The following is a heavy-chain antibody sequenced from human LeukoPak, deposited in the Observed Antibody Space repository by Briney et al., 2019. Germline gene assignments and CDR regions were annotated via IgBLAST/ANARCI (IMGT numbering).Heavy chain of an antibody. Sequence: SETLSLTCTVSGGSISSYYWSWIRQLPGEGLEWIGYIYYSGSTNYNPSLKSRVTISVDTSKNQFSLKLSSVTAADTAVYYCARDLHGSGSSGFDYWGQGTLVTVSS. D-gene: IGHD3-10*01. CDR1: GGSISSYY. CDR2: IYYSGST. CDR3: ARDLHGSGSSGFDY. V-gene: IGHV4-59*01. J-gene: IGHJ4*02.